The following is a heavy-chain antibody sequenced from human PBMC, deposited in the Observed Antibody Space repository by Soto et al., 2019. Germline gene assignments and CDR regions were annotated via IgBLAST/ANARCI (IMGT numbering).Heavy chain of an antibody. CDR2: IWYDGSKN. V-gene: IGHV3-33*06. Sequence: GGSLRLSCAASGFTFSSFGMHWVRQAPGKGLEWVAVIWYDGSKNYYIDSVKGRFTVSRDHSKNTLYLQIKSLRAEDTAVYYCAKSFGSSWNNLDYWGQGTLVTVSS. J-gene: IGHJ4*02. D-gene: IGHD2-15*01. CDR3: AKSFGSSWNNLDY. CDR1: GFTFSSFG.